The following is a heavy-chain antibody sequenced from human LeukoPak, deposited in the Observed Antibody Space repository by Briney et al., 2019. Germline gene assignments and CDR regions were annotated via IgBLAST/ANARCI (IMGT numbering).Heavy chain of an antibody. J-gene: IGHJ6*03. CDR2: IIPIFGTA. D-gene: IGHD6-13*01. CDR3: ASFPIAAAGTILHYSYYYMDV. V-gene: IGHV1-69*05. Sequence: ASVKVSCKASGGTFSSYAISWVRQAPGQGLEWMGGIIPIFGTANYAQKFQGRVTITTDESTSTAYMALSSLRSEDTAVYYCASFPIAAAGTILHYSYYYMDVWGKGTTVTVSS. CDR1: GGTFSSYA.